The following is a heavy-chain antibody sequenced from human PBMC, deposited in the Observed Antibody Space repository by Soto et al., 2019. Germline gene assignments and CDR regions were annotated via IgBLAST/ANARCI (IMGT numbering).Heavy chain of an antibody. CDR1: GFTFSSYA. D-gene: IGHD3-22*01. V-gene: IGHV3-23*01. CDR2: ITGNGGT. J-gene: IGHJ4*02. Sequence: EVQLLESGGGLVQPGGSLRLSCAASGFTFSSYAMSWVRQTPGKSLEWVSTITGNGGTSYADFVRGRFTISRDNSKNTLYLQMNSLRAEDTAVYYCAKDAPGSGWLSDYWGQGTLVTVSS. CDR3: AKDAPGSGWLSDY.